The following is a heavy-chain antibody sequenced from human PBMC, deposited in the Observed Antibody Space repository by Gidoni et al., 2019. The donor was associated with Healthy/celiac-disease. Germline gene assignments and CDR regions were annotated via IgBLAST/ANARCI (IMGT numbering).Heavy chain of an antibody. CDR2: ISGSGGST. D-gene: IGHD3-3*01. V-gene: IGHV3-23*01. CDR1: GFTFSSYA. Sequence: VQLLESGGGLVQPGGSLILSCAASGFTFSSYAMSWVRQAPGKGLEWVSAISGSGGSTYYADSVKGRFTISRDNSKNTLYLQRNSLRAEDTAVYYCAKHPTITILAPNDYWGQGTLVTVSS. CDR3: AKHPTITILAPNDY. J-gene: IGHJ4*02.